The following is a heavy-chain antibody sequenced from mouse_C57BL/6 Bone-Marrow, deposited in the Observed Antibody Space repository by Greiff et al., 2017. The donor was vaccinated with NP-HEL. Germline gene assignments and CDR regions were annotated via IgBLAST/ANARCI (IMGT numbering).Heavy chain of an antibody. J-gene: IGHJ2*01. CDR1: GFTFSSYG. CDR2: ISSGGSYT. D-gene: IGHD1-1*01. CDR3: ASITTGY. V-gene: IGHV5-6*01. Sequence: EVKVVESGGDLVKPGGSLKLSCAASGFTFSSYGMSWVRQTPDKRLEWVATISSGGSYTYYPDSVKGRFTISRDNAKNTLYLQMSSLKSEDTAMYYCASITTGYWGQGTTLTVSS.